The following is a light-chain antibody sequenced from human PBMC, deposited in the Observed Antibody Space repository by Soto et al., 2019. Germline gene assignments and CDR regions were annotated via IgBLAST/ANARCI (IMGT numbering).Light chain of an antibody. CDR2: GAS. V-gene: IGKV3-15*01. CDR1: QSVSSN. J-gene: IGKJ4*01. Sequence: EIVMTHSPATLSVSPGERATLSCRASQSVSSNLAWYQQKPGQAPRLLIYGASTRATGIPARFSGSGSGTEFTLTISSLQSEAFAVYYCQQYNNWPPLTFGGGTKVEFK. CDR3: QQYNNWPPLT.